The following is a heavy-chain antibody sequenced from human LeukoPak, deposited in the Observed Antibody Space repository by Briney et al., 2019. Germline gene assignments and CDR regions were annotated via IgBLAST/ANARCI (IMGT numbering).Heavy chain of an antibody. Sequence: GGSLRLSCAASGFTFTTYWMSWVRQAPGKGLEWVANIKQDGTEKYYVDSVKGRFTISRDNAKNSLYLQMNSLRVEDTAEYYCARAMAGPAGEYYLDYWGRGTLVTVSS. D-gene: IGHD2/OR15-2a*01. J-gene: IGHJ4*02. CDR3: ARAMAGPAGEYYLDY. CDR1: GFTFTTYW. V-gene: IGHV3-7*01. CDR2: IKQDGTEK.